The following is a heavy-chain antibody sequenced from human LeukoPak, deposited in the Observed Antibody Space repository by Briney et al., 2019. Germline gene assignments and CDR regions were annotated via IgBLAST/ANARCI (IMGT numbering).Heavy chain of an antibody. J-gene: IGHJ5*02. CDR3: ARKEGGQLVNTRRWFDP. V-gene: IGHV4-34*01. CDR1: NGSFSGYY. Sequence: PSETLSLTCAVYNGSFSGYYWSWIRQTPGKGLEWIGEINHSGSTNYNPSLKSRVTISVATPKKQFSLKVRSVTAADTAVYYCARKEGGQLVNTRRWFDPWGQGTLVTVSS. D-gene: IGHD6-13*01. CDR2: INHSGST.